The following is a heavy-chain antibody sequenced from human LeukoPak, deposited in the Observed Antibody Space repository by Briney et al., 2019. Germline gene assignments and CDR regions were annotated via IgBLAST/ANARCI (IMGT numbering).Heavy chain of an antibody. V-gene: IGHV4-4*02. CDR1: GGSISSNNW. CDR3: ARAEPRGSVWYPY. Sequence: PSETLSLTCTVSGGSISSNNWWSWARQPPGKGLEWIGEIFHSGSTNYNPSLKSRVTILVDKSKNQFSLKLNSVTAVDTAVYYCARAEPRGSVWYPYWGQGTLVTVSS. J-gene: IGHJ4*02. CDR2: IFHSGST. D-gene: IGHD6-13*01.